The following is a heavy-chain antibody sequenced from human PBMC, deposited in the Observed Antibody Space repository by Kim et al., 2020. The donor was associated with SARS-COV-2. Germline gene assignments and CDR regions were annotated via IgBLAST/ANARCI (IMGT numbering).Heavy chain of an antibody. V-gene: IGHV5-51*01. CDR3: ARHSELLWFGELLFGPYYYGMEG. CDR1: GYSFTSYW. Sequence: GESLKISCKGSGYSFTSYWIGWVRQMPGKGLEWMGIIYPGDSDTRYSSSFQGQVTISADKSISTAYLQWSSLKASDTAMYYCARHSELLWFGELLFGPYYYGMEGWGQWTAITVSA. D-gene: IGHD3-10*01. CDR2: IYPGDSDT. J-gene: IGHJ6*01.